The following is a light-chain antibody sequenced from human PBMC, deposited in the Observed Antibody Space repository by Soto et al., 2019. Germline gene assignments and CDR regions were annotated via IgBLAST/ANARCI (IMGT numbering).Light chain of an antibody. CDR1: QSISSW. Sequence: DLQRTQSPSTLSASVGDRVTITCRASQSISSWLAWYQLKPGKAPKLLIYDASSLERGVPSRFSGSGSGTEFILTIRSLQPDDFATYYCQQYDSYSPSTFGQGTKLEI. J-gene: IGKJ2*01. CDR2: DAS. CDR3: QQYDSYSPST. V-gene: IGKV1-5*01.